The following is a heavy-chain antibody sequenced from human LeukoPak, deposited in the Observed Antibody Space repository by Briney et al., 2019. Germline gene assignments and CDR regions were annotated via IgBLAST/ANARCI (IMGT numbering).Heavy chain of an antibody. D-gene: IGHD4-17*01. CDR3: ARKVALRGFDY. V-gene: IGHV3-20*04. CDR2: INWNGGST. Sequence: GGSLRLSCAASGFTFDDYAMNWVPQPPRKGLEWVSGINWNGGSTYYRDSVKGRFTISRDNAKNSLYLQMNSLRAEDTAVYYCARKVALRGFDYWGQGTLVTVSS. CDR1: GFTFDDYA. J-gene: IGHJ4*02.